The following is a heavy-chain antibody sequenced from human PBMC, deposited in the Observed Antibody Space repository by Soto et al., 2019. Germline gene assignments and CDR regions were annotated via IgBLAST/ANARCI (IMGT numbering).Heavy chain of an antibody. D-gene: IGHD3-22*01. J-gene: IGHJ6*02. CDR3: ARVDSSGYYYYAMDV. Sequence: GESLKISCKGSGYIFTSNWIGWVRHMPGKGLEWMGTIYPGDSATRYSPSFQGQVTISADKSISTAYLQWSSLKASDTAMYYCARVDSSGYYYYAMDVWGQGTTVTVSS. V-gene: IGHV5-51*01. CDR2: IYPGDSAT. CDR1: GYIFTSNW.